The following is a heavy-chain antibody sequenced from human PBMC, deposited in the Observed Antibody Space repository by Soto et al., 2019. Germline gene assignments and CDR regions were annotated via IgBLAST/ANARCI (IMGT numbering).Heavy chain of an antibody. CDR1: GFTFSNAW. CDR3: TTQIIPYSSGSSGDY. D-gene: IGHD6-25*01. J-gene: IGHJ4*02. Sequence: GGSLRLSCAASGFTFSNAWMSWVRQAPGKGLEWVGRIKSKTDGGTTDYAAPVKGRFTISRDDSKNTLYLQMNSLKTEDTAVYYCTTQIIPYSSGSSGDYWGQGTLVTVSS. CDR2: IKSKTDGGTT. V-gene: IGHV3-15*01.